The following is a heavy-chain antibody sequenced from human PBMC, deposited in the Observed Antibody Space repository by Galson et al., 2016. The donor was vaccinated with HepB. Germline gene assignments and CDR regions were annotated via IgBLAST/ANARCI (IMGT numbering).Heavy chain of an antibody. Sequence: SVKVSCKASGGTFSSYAIRWVRQAPGQGLEWMGGIIPIFGTANYAQKFQGRVTITADKSTSTAYMELSSLRSEDPAVYYCASPYYDFWSGYYSSYYYYGMDVWGQGTTVTVSS. J-gene: IGHJ6*02. CDR2: IIPIFGTA. D-gene: IGHD3-3*01. CDR1: GGTFSSYA. V-gene: IGHV1-69*06. CDR3: ASPYYDFWSGYYSSYYYYGMDV.